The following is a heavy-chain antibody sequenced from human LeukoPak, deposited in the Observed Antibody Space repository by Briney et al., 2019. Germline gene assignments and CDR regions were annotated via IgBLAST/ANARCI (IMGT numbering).Heavy chain of an antibody. V-gene: IGHV3-74*01. CDR3: AREMPVYYYDSSGAVDY. CDR1: GFTFSSYW. Sequence: PGGSLRLSCAASGFTFSSYWMHWVRQAPGKGLVWVSRINSDGGSTSYADSVKGRFTISRDNAKNTLYLQMNSLRAEDTAVYYCAREMPVYYYDSSGAVDYWGQGTLVTVSS. CDR2: INSDGGST. J-gene: IGHJ4*02. D-gene: IGHD3-22*01.